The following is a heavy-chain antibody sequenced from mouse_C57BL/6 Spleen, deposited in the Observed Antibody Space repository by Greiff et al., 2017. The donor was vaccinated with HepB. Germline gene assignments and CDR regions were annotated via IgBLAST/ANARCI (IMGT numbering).Heavy chain of an antibody. CDR1: GYAFSSSW. CDR2: IYPGDGDT. V-gene: IGHV1-82*01. CDR3: ARPYYSNYYFDY. D-gene: IGHD2-5*01. J-gene: IGHJ2*01. Sequence: QVQLQQSGPELVKPGASVKISCKASGYAFSSSWMNWVKQRPGKGLEWIGRIYPGDGDTNYNGKFKGKATLTADKSSSTAYMQLSSLTSEDSAVYFCARPYYSNYYFDYWGQGTTLTVSS.